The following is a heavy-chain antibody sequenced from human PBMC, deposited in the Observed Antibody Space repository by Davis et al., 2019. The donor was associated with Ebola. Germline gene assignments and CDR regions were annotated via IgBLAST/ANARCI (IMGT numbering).Heavy chain of an antibody. CDR1: GASVSSSGHY. V-gene: IGHV4-61*08. D-gene: IGHD3-16*01. CDR2: IYYNGYT. CDR3: ATYATPTSFFDD. Sequence: GSLRLSCAVSGASVSSSGHYWTWVRQSPGKALEWLGYIYYNGYTTYNPSFKSRITISIDTPNNQFSLRLKSVTSADTAVYYCATYATPTSFFDDWGQGTLVTVSS. J-gene: IGHJ4*02.